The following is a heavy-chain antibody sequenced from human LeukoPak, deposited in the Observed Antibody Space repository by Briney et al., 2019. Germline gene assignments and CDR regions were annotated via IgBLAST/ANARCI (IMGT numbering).Heavy chain of an antibody. CDR2: ISAYNGNT. CDR3: ARAGIMITFGGVIVINWFDP. Sequence: ASAKVSCKASGYTFTSYGIRWVRQAPGQGLEWMGWISAYNGNTNYAQKLQGRVTMTTDTSTSTAYMELRSLRSDDTAVYYCARAGIMITFGGVIVINWFDPWGQGTLVTVSS. V-gene: IGHV1-18*01. J-gene: IGHJ5*02. CDR1: GYTFTSYG. D-gene: IGHD3-16*02.